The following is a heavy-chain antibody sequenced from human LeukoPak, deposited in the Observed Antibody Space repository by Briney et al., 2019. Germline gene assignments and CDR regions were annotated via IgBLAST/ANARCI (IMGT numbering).Heavy chain of an antibody. CDR3: AKSNVFYYDSSGFDY. V-gene: IGHV3-23*01. D-gene: IGHD3-22*01. CDR1: GFTFSSYA. J-gene: IGHJ4*02. CDR2: ISGSGGST. Sequence: GGSLRLSCAASGFTFSSYAMSWVRQAPGKGLEWVSAISGSGGSTYYADSVKGRLTISRDNSKNTLYLQMNSLRAEDTAVYYCAKSNVFYYDSSGFDYWGQGTLVTVSS.